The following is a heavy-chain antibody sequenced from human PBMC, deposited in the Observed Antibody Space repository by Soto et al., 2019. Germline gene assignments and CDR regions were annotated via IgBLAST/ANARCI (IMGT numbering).Heavy chain of an antibody. Sequence: QVQLVQSGAEVKKPGASVKVSCKASGYTFTSYGISWVRQAPGQGLEWMGWISANNGNTNYAQKLRGRVHMTTEASTSTAYMELRSLRYDDTAVDYCARDRGSYALDYWGQGTLLTVYS. CDR2: ISANNGNT. CDR3: ARDRGSYALDY. CDR1: GYTFTSYG. J-gene: IGHJ4*02. D-gene: IGHD1-26*01. V-gene: IGHV1-18*01.